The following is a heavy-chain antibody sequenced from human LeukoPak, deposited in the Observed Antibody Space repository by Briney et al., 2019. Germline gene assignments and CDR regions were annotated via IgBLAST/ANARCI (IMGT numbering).Heavy chain of an antibody. CDR2: INHSGST. CDR3: ARGSDFSSSWNKAPFDY. Sequence: SETLSLTCAVYGGSFSGYYWSWIRQPPGKGLEWIGEINHSGSTNYNPSLKSRVTISVDTSKNQFSLKLSSVTAADTAVYYCARGSDFSSSWNKAPFDYWGQGTLVTVSS. V-gene: IGHV4-34*01. CDR1: GGSFSGYY. D-gene: IGHD6-13*01. J-gene: IGHJ4*02.